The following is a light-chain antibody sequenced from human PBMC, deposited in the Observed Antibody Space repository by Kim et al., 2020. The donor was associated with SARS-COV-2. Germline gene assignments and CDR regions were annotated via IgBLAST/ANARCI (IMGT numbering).Light chain of an antibody. V-gene: IGLV1-44*01. CDR3: ASGDDSLGGWV. J-gene: IGLJ3*02. CDR1: GANNGRNT. Sequence: TVTIAGSGRGANNGRNTSMCYQQHPGTTPPLLIICNTQRRSGVPDRCSGSKSGTSAAMAITGLQSEDEDDYYCASGDDSLGGWVFGGGTKLTVL. CDR2: CNT.